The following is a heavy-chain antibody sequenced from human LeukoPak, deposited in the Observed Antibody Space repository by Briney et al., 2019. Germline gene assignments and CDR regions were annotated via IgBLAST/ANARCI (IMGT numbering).Heavy chain of an antibody. J-gene: IGHJ4*02. D-gene: IGHD2-2*01. CDR1: GFTLSSYA. V-gene: IGHV3-23*05. CDR3: AKSRFQATKYDY. Sequence: GGSLRLSCAHSGFTLSSYAMSWVRQDPGKGLEWVSGIYGSGGSTYYADSVKGRFTISRDNSKNTLFLQMNSLRAEDTAVYYCAKSRFQATKYDYWGQGTLVTVSS. CDR2: IYGSGGST.